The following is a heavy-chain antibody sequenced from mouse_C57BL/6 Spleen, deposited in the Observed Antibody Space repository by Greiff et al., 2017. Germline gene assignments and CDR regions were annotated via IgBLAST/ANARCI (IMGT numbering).Heavy chain of an antibody. CDR3: AREPVYDGYYWYFDV. D-gene: IGHD2-3*01. V-gene: IGHV5-16*01. Sequence: EVNVVESEGGLVQPGSSMKLSCTASGFTFSDYYMAWVRQVPEKGLEWVANINYDGSSTYYLDSLKSRFIISRDNAKNILYLQMSSLKSEDTATYYCAREPVYDGYYWYFDVWGTGTTVTVSS. CDR2: INYDGSST. J-gene: IGHJ1*03. CDR1: GFTFSDYY.